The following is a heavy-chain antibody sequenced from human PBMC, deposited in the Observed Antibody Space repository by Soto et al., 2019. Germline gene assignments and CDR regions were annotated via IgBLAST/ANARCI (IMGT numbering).Heavy chain of an antibody. CDR2: INHSGST. V-gene: IGHV4-34*01. CDR3: ARTVYWVYGDYLGWFDP. J-gene: IGHJ5*02. Sequence: TLSLTCAVYGGSFSGYYWSWIRQPPGKGLEWIGEINHSGSTNYNPSLKSRVTISVDTSKNQFSLKLSSVTAADTAVYYCARTVYWVYGDYLGWFDPWGQGTLVTVSS. D-gene: IGHD4-17*01. CDR1: GGSFSGYY.